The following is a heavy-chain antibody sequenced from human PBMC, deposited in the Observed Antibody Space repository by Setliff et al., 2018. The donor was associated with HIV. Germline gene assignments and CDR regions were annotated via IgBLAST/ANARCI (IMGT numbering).Heavy chain of an antibody. D-gene: IGHD6-19*01. CDR1: GGSISGHY. V-gene: IGHV4-59*11. Sequence: PSETLSLTCSVSGGSISGHYWSWIRQSPGKGLEWIGYFYHSGSTNYNPSLKSRVSISVDTSKNQFSLKLDSVTAADTAVYYCARDNEQMAVPGAVFDYWGQGTLVTVSS. CDR3: ARDNEQMAVPGAVFDY. J-gene: IGHJ4*02. CDR2: FYHSGST.